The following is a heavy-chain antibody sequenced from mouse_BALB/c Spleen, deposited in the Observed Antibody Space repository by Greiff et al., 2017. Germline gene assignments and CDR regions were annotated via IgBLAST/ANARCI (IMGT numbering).Heavy chain of an antibody. J-gene: IGHJ4*01. D-gene: IGHD4-1*01. CDR1: GFTFSSYA. Sequence: EVHLVESGGGLVKPGGSLKLSCAASGFTFSSYAMSWVRQSPEKRLEWVAEISSGGSYTYYPDTVTGRFTISRDNAKNTLYLEMSSLRSEDTAMYYCARLGPYAMDYWGQGTSVTVSS. CDR2: ISSGGSYT. V-gene: IGHV5-9-4*01. CDR3: ARLGPYAMDY.